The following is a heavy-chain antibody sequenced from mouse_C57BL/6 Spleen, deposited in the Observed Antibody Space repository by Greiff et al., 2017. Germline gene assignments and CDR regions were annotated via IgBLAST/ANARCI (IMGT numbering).Heavy chain of an antibody. J-gene: IGHJ4*01. CDR3: ASPDYDYNYAMDY. V-gene: IGHV5-6*01. CDR1: GFTFSSYG. D-gene: IGHD2-4*01. Sequence: VQLKESGGDLVKPGGSLKLSCAASGFTFSSYGMSWVRQTPDKRLEWVATISSGGSYTYYPDSVKGRITISRDNAKNTLYLQMSSLKSEDTAMYYCASPDYDYNYAMDYWGQGTSVTVSS. CDR2: ISSGGSYT.